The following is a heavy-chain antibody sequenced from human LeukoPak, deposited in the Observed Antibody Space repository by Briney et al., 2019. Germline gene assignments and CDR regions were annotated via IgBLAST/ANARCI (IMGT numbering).Heavy chain of an antibody. D-gene: IGHD1-26*01. CDR1: GYTFTSYG. J-gene: IGHJ4*02. CDR3: ARAGPIVGATTLDY. CDR2: ISAYNGNT. Sequence: GASVKGSCKASGYTFTSYGISWVRQAPGQGLEWMGWISAYNGNTNYAQKLQGRVTMTTDTSTSTAYMELRSLRSDDTAVYYCARAGPIVGATTLDYWGQGTLVTVSS. V-gene: IGHV1-18*01.